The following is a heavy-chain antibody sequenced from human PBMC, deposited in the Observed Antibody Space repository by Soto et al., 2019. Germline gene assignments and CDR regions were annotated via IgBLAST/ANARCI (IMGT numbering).Heavy chain of an antibody. CDR2: VYYSGST. V-gene: IGHV4-59*08. CDR3: ARQAID. Sequence: PSETLSLTCTVSGGSISDYYWSWFRQAPGKGLDWIGYVYYSGSTNYNPSLQSRVTMSVDTSKNQFSLKLSSVTAADTAVYYCARQAIDWGQGTLVTVSS. CDR1: GGSISDYY. J-gene: IGHJ4*02.